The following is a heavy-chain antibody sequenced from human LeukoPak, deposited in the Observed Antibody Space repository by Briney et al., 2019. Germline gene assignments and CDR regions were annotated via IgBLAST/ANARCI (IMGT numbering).Heavy chain of an antibody. V-gene: IGHV1-2*02. D-gene: IGHD6-6*01. Sequence: ASVKVSCKASGYTFTGYYMHWVRQAPGQGLEWMGWINPNTGGTKYAQKFQGRVTMTRDTSISTADMELSRLTSDDTAVYYCARGVSGFYFDYWGQGTLVTVTP. CDR2: INPNTGGT. CDR1: GYTFTGYY. J-gene: IGHJ4*02. CDR3: ARGVSGFYFDY.